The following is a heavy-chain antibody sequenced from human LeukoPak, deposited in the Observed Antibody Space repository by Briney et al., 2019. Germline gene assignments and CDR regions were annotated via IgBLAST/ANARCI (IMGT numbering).Heavy chain of an antibody. CDR1: GFTFSSYA. D-gene: IGHD3-10*01. V-gene: IGHV3-30-3*01. Sequence: PGGSLRLSCAASGFTFSSYAMHWVRQAPGKGLEWVAVISYDGSNKYYADSVKGRFTISRDNSKNTLYLQMNSLRAEDTAVYYCARDLSETWFGDSNWFDPWGQGTLVTVSS. J-gene: IGHJ5*02. CDR2: ISYDGSNK. CDR3: ARDLSETWFGDSNWFDP.